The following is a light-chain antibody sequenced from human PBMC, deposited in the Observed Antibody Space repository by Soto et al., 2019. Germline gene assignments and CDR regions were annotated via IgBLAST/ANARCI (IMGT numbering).Light chain of an antibody. J-gene: IGKJ1*01. CDR1: QSLANSR. Sequence: ETVLTQSPGTLSLSPGETAIVSCRASQSLANSRLAWYRQKPGQAPRLLIYDVSRRATGIPDRFSGSGSGTDFTLTISRLEPEDFAVYYCQQYGSSPRTFGQGTKVDIK. CDR2: DVS. CDR3: QQYGSSPRT. V-gene: IGKV3-20*01.